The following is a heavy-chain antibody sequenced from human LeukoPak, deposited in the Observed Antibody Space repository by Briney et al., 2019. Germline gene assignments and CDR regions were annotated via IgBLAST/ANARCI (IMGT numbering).Heavy chain of an antibody. CDR3: ARSNVFSNGFGDF. J-gene: IGHJ4*02. Sequence: GESLKISCQGSGYRFSKYWIAWVRQMPGKGLEWMGIIYPGDSDTRFSPSFEGQVTTSVDKSINTAYLQWSSLKASDSAMYFCARSNVFSNGFGDFWGQGSQVIVSS. CDR2: IYPGDSDT. D-gene: IGHD6-19*01. V-gene: IGHV5-51*01. CDR1: GYRFSKYW.